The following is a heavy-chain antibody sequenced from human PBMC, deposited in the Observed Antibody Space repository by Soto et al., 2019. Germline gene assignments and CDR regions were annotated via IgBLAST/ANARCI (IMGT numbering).Heavy chain of an antibody. D-gene: IGHD3-10*01. V-gene: IGHV1-18*01. CDR2: ISAYNGNT. J-gene: IGHJ5*02. CDR3: ARDPVTMVRGVITPRWFDP. Sequence: GASVKVSCKASGHTFTSYGISWVRQAPGQGLEWMGWISAYNGNTNYAQKLQGRVTMTTDTSTSTAYMELRSLRSDDTAVYYCARDPVTMVRGVITPRWFDPWGQGTLVTVSS. CDR1: GHTFTSYG.